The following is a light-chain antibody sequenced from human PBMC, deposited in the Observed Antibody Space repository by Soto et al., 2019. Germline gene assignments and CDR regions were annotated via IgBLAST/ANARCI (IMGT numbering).Light chain of an antibody. CDR3: QQCATPPLT. V-gene: IGKV3-20*01. J-gene: IGKJ1*01. CDR2: GAS. Sequence: EIVLTQSPGTLSLSPGERATLSCRASQSVTNNYLAWYQQKPGQAPRPLIYGASSRATGIPDRFSGSGSGTDFTLTISRLEPEDFAVYYCQQCATPPLTFGQGTKVEIK. CDR1: QSVTNNY.